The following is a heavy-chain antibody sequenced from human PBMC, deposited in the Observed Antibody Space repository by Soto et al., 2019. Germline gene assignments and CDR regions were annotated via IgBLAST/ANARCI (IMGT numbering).Heavy chain of an antibody. J-gene: IGHJ4*02. Sequence: QVQLVESGGGVVQPGRSLRLSCAASGFTFSSYGMHWVRQAPGKGLEWVAVIWYDGSNKYYADSVKGRFTISRDNSKNTLYLQMNSLRAEDTAVYYCARGDSNSWSDYWGQGTLVTVSS. V-gene: IGHV3-33*01. CDR1: GFTFSSYG. CDR2: IWYDGSNK. CDR3: ARGDSNSWSDY. D-gene: IGHD6-13*01.